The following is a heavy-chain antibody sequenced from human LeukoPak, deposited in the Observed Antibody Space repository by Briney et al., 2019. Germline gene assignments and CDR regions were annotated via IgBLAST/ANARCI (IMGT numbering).Heavy chain of an antibody. J-gene: IGHJ6*02. D-gene: IGHD6-13*01. V-gene: IGHV3-7*01. Sequence: GGSLRLSCAVSGITFSSFWMSWVRQAPGKGLEWVANIKQDGSEKYYVDSVKGRFTISRDNAKNSLFLQMNSLRAEDTAVYYCARDGSSWYNYYGMDVWGQGTTVTVSS. CDR1: GITFSSFW. CDR3: ARDGSSWYNYYGMDV. CDR2: IKQDGSEK.